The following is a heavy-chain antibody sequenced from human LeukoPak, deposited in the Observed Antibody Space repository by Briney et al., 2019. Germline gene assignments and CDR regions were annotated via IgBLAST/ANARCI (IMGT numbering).Heavy chain of an antibody. CDR3: ARHVAHTGAMVLN. D-gene: IGHD5-18*01. Sequence: SETLSLTCTVSGGSISSSSYYWGWIRQPPGKGLEWIGSIYYSGSTYYNPSLKSRVTISVDTSKNQFSLKLSSVTAADTAVYYCARHVAHTGAMVLNWGQGTLVTVSS. J-gene: IGHJ4*02. CDR1: GGSISSSSYY. CDR2: IYYSGST. V-gene: IGHV4-39*01.